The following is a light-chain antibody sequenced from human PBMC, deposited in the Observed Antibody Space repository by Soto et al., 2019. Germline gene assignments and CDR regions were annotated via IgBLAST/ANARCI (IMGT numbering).Light chain of an antibody. J-gene: IGKJ1*01. Sequence: EIVLTQSPGTLSLSPGDRATLSCRASQSLSVSYIAWYQQKPGQAPRLLIYSTSTRAAGIPDRFTGRGSGTHFTLAISRLEPEDLAVYYGHQFGDSPQTFGQGTTVEV. V-gene: IGKV3-20*01. CDR3: HQFGDSPQT. CDR1: QSLSVSY. CDR2: STS.